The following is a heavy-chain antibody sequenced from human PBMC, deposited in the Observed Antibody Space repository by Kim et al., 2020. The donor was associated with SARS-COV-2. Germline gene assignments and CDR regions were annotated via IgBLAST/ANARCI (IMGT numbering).Heavy chain of an antibody. V-gene: IGHV3-53*01. CDR2: IYSGGST. CDR1: GFTVSSNY. J-gene: IGHJ4*02. CDR3: ASSQMWLSFDY. D-gene: IGHD3-22*01. Sequence: LSLTCAASGFTVSSNYMSWVRQAPGKALEWVSVIYSGGSTYYADSVKGRFTISRDNSKNTLFLQMNSLRAAGTAVYYCASSQMWLSFDYWSQGTLVT.